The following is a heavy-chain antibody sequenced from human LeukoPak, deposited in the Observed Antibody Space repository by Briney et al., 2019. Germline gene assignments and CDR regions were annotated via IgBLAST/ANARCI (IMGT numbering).Heavy chain of an antibody. V-gene: IGHV3-48*02. Sequence: GGSLRLSCAASGFTFSSYSMNWVRQAPGKGLEWVSFITTGSTTIYYADSVKGRFTISRDNAKNSLYLQVNSLRDEDTAVYYCARGLMMAVAGRGEFHYWGQGTLVTVSS. D-gene: IGHD6-13*01. CDR2: ITTGSTTI. CDR3: ARGLMMAVAGRGEFHY. CDR1: GFTFSSYS. J-gene: IGHJ4*02.